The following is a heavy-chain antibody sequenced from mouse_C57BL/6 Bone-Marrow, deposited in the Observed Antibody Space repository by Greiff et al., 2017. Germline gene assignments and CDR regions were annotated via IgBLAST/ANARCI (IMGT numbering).Heavy chain of an antibody. V-gene: IGHV2-5*01. J-gene: IGHJ4*01. CDR2: IWRGGST. CDR3: AKNWGYGSSYCYAMDY. CDR1: GFSLTSYG. D-gene: IGHD1-1*01. Sequence: QVQLKESGPGLVQPSQSLSITCTVSGFSLTSYGVHWVRQSPGKGLEWLGVIWRGGSTDYNAAFMSRLSITKDNSKSQVFFKMNSLQADDTAIYYCAKNWGYGSSYCYAMDYWGQGTSVTVSS.